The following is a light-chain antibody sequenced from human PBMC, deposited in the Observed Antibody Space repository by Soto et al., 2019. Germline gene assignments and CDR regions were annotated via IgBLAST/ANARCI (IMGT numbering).Light chain of an antibody. CDR1: SRDVGGYNY. Sequence: QSALTQPRSVSESPGQSVTISCTGTSRDVGGYNYVSWYQQHPGKAPKLMIHNVSKRPSGVPDRFSGSKSGNTASLTISRLQAEDEADYYCCSYAGNYTLVFGGGTKVTAL. CDR2: NVS. J-gene: IGLJ3*02. V-gene: IGLV2-11*01. CDR3: CSYAGNYTLV.